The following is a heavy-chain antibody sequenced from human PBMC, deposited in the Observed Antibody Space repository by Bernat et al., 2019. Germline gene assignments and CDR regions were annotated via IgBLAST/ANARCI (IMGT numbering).Heavy chain of an antibody. CDR2: INPNSGGT. D-gene: IGHD4-17*01. J-gene: IGHJ4*02. Sequence: QVQLVQSGAEVKKPGASVKVSCKASGYTFTGYNMHWVRKAPGQGLEWMGWINPNSGGTNYAQKFQGRVSMTRDTSISTACMEVSRLRSDDSAVYYCAREELYGDYGYWGQGTLVTVSS. CDR1: GYTFTGYN. V-gene: IGHV1-2*02. CDR3: AREELYGDYGY.